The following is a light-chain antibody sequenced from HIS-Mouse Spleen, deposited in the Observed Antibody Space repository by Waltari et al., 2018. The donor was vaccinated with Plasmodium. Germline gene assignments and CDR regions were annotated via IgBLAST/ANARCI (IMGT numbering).Light chain of an antibody. CDR3: QQYNNWPFT. Sequence: ELVMTQSPATLSVPPGERATLSCRASQSVSSNLAWYQPKPGQAPRLLIYGASTRATGIPARFSGSGSGTEFTLTISSLQSEDFAVYYCQQYNNWPFTFGPGTKVDIK. CDR1: QSVSSN. V-gene: IGKV3-15*01. J-gene: IGKJ3*01. CDR2: GAS.